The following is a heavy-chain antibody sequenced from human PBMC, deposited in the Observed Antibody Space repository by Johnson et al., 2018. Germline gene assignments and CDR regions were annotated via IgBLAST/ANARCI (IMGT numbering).Heavy chain of an antibody. J-gene: IGHJ6*02. CDR1: GFTFISYG. CDR3: AREGAYGSGRTVHYYYGMDV. Sequence: QVQLQESGGGVVQPGRSLRLSCTASGFTFISYGMHWVRQAPGKGLEWVAVIWYDGGNKYYADSVKGRFTISRDNSKNTLYLQMNSLRVEDTAVYYCAREGAYGSGRTVHYYYGMDVGGQGTTVTVSS. D-gene: IGHD3-10*01. V-gene: IGHV3-33*01. CDR2: IWYDGGNK.